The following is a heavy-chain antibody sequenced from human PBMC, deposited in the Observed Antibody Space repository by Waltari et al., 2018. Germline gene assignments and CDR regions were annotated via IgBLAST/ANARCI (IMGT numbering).Heavy chain of an antibody. CDR2: INPNRGAT. D-gene: IGHD5-12*01. V-gene: IGHV1-2*02. CDR3: ARGAGWLPGGA. J-gene: IGHJ4*02. CDR1: GYTFTGYY. Sequence: QVQLVQSGAEVKKPGASVKVSCKASGYTFTGYYMHWVRQAPGQGLEWMGWINPNRGATNNAQKFQGRVTMTRATSISTAYMELRRLSSDAPAVYYVARGAGWLPGGAWGQGTLVTVSS.